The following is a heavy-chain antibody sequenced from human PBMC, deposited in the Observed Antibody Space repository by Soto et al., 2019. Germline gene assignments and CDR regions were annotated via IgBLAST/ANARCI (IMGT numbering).Heavy chain of an antibody. Sequence: QVQLQESGPGLVKPSETLSLTCTVSGGSISTYYWIWIRQPPGKGLEWIGVFYNGGTTNYGPSLKSRVTISVDTSKNQFSLKLNSVTAADTAVYYCARDGSERPATYWGQGILVTVSS. V-gene: IGHV4-59*01. D-gene: IGHD3-10*01. J-gene: IGHJ4*02. CDR2: FYNGGTT. CDR1: GGSISTYY. CDR3: ARDGSERPATY.